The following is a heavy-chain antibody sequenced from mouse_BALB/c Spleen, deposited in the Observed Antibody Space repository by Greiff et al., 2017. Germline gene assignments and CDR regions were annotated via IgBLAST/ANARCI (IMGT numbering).Heavy chain of an antibody. J-gene: IGHJ3*01. V-gene: IGHV2-3*01. CDR3: ARDHGNHLFAY. D-gene: IGHD2-1*01. CDR2: IWGDGST. Sequence: QVQLQQSGPGLVAPSQSLSITCTVSGFSLTSYGVSWVRQPPGKGLEWLGVIWGDGSTNYHSALISRLSISKDNSKSQVFLKMNSLQTDDTARYYCARDHGNHLFAYWGQGTLVTVSA. CDR1: GFSLTSYG.